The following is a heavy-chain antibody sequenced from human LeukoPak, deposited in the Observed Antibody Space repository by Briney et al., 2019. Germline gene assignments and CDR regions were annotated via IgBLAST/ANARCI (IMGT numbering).Heavy chain of an antibody. D-gene: IGHD3-16*01. CDR3: ARDRGNWFDP. V-gene: IGHV4-34*01. CDR1: GGSFSGYY. Sequence: SGTLSLTCAFYGGSFSGYYWSWIRQPPGKGLDWIGEINHSGSTNYNPSLKSRVTISVDTSKNQFSLKLSSVTAADTAVYYCARDRGNWFDPWGQGTLVTVSS. CDR2: INHSGST. J-gene: IGHJ5*02.